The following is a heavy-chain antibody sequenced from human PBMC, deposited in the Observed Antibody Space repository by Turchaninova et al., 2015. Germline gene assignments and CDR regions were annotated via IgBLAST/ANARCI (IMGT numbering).Heavy chain of an antibody. CDR1: CDSITSSGYY. CDR3: ARFAVSYYFES. J-gene: IGHJ4*02. Sequence: QLQLQESGPGLVKPSDTLSRTCTVSCDSITSSGYYWAGVRQPPGQGLEWIGSVYHSVSAYYNPPLQSRVTVSVDTSKRQFSLKLVSVTAADTALYYCARFAVSYYFESWGQGTLVTVSS. V-gene: IGHV4-39*01. CDR2: VYHSVSA.